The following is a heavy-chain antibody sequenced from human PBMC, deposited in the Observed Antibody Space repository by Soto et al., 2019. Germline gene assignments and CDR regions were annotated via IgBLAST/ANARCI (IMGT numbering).Heavy chain of an antibody. CDR3: ATKLTMYFRPWSLDL. CDR2: VYEIESS. Sequence: QVHLQESGPGLVKPSETLALTCTVSGGSVTTNHWGWVRQAAGRGLEWIGRVYEIESSDYNPSLKNRITMSLYTSKSQASLNLTSVTSAGTGVYCCATKLTMYFRPWSLDLCGRGPQVTVSS. CDR1: GGSVTTNH. V-gene: IGHV4-4*07. J-gene: IGHJ2*01. D-gene: IGHD3-10*02.